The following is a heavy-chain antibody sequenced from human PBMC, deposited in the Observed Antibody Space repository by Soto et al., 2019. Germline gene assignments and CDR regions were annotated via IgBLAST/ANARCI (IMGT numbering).Heavy chain of an antibody. CDR2: MNSDGTTT. Sequence: EVQLVESGGDLVQPGGSLRLSCAASGFTFSSTWMHWVRQAPGKGLVWVARMNSDGTTTNYADSVLGRFSISRDNGKNTLYLQMNSLTVDDTAIYFCATAGNYRFDYWGQGTLVAVSS. CDR3: ATAGNYRFDY. CDR1: GFTFSSTW. J-gene: IGHJ4*02. V-gene: IGHV3-74*01. D-gene: IGHD1-7*01.